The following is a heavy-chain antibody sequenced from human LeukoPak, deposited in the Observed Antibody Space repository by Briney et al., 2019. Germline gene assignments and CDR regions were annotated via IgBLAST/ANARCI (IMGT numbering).Heavy chain of an antibody. CDR2: ISSSSSYI. Sequence: GGSLRLSCAASGFTSSSYSMNWVRQAPGKGLEWVSSISSSSSYIYYADSVKGRFTISSDNAKNSLYLPMNSLRAEDTAVYYCARKQTYCSGGSCYFGGVDYWGQGTLVTVSS. V-gene: IGHV3-21*01. CDR3: ARKQTYCSGGSCYFGGVDY. CDR1: GFTSSSYS. J-gene: IGHJ4*02. D-gene: IGHD2-15*01.